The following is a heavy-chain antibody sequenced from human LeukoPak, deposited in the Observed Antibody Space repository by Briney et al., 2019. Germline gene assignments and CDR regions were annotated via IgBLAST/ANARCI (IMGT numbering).Heavy chain of an antibody. J-gene: IGHJ3*02. D-gene: IGHD3-16*01. CDR3: ARDGGAALSLDI. CDR1: GDTFSRNT. V-gene: IGHV1-69*04. Sequence: SVKVSCKASGDTFSRNTISWVRQAPGQGLEWMGRSIPILDMANYAQKFQGRVTVTADKSTSTAYMELSSLRTEDTAVYYCARDGGAALSLDIWGQGTMVTVSS. CDR2: SIPILDMA.